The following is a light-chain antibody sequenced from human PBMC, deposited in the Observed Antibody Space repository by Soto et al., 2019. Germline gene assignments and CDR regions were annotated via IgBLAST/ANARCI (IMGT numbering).Light chain of an antibody. CDR2: AAS. Sequence: IQITQSPSSLSASVGDRFTITCRASQTISSYLNWYQQKPGKAPKLLIYAASSLQSGVPSRFSGSGSGTDFTLTISSLQPEDFATYYCQQSYSTPGVTFGQGTRLEIK. V-gene: IGKV1-39*01. CDR1: QTISSY. J-gene: IGKJ5*01. CDR3: QQSYSTPGVT.